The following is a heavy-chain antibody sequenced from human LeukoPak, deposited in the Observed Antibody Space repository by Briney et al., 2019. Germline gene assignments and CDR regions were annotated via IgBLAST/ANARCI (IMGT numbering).Heavy chain of an antibody. D-gene: IGHD2-15*01. J-gene: IGHJ2*01. V-gene: IGHV1-69-2*01. CDR2: VDPEDGET. Sequence: VASVKVSCKASGYTFTDYYMHWVQQAPGKGLEWMGRVDPEDGETIYAEKFQGRVTITADTSTDTAYMELSSLRSEDTAVYYCATTPGLGYCSGGSCYSWYFDLWGRGTLVTVSS. CDR1: GYTFTDYY. CDR3: ATTPGLGYCSGGSCYSWYFDL.